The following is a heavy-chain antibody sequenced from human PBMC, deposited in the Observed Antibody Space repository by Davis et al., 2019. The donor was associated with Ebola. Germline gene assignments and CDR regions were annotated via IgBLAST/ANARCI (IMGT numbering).Heavy chain of an antibody. Sequence: SVKVSCKTSGGTFTNYAVNWVRQAPVQGLEWMGRIIPVVDTKDYAQKFQGRVTLTADKATNTAYMELSGLRFDDTAVYYCARGKWFDPWGQGTLVSVTS. CDR2: IIPVVDTK. CDR1: GGTFTNYA. CDR3: ARGKWFDP. V-gene: IGHV1-69*04. J-gene: IGHJ5*02.